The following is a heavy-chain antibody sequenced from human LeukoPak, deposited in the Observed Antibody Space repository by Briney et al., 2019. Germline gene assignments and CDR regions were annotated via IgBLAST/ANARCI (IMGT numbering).Heavy chain of an antibody. D-gene: IGHD2-2*01. CDR3: AKDGGVVPAANDFDY. CDR1: GFTLSSYA. Sequence: PGGSLRLSCAASGFTLSSYAITWVRQAPGKGLEWVSAISGSGGSTYYADSGKGRFTISRDNSKNSLYLQMNSLRAEDTDVYYCAKDGGVVPAANDFDYRGQGTLVTVSS. CDR2: ISGSGGST. J-gene: IGHJ4*02. V-gene: IGHV3-23*01.